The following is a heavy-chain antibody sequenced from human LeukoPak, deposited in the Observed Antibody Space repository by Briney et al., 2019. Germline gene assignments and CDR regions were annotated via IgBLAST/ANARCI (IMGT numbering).Heavy chain of an antibody. V-gene: IGHV3-48*03. CDR2: ISSSGSTI. Sequence: PGGSLRLSCAASGFTFSSYEMNWVRQAPGKGLEWVSYISSSGSTIYYADPVKGRFTISRDNAKNSLYLQMNSLRAEDTAVYYCARDLGRAYFDYWGQGTLVTVSS. J-gene: IGHJ4*02. CDR3: ARDLGRAYFDY. CDR1: GFTFSSYE. D-gene: IGHD3/OR15-3a*01.